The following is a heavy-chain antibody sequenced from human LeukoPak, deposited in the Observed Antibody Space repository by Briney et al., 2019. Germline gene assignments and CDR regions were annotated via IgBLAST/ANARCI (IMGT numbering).Heavy chain of an antibody. CDR3: ARGRNSVYYFNVVAPYYFDY. J-gene: IGHJ4*02. CDR2: INPNSGDT. V-gene: IGHV1-2*06. D-gene: IGHD3-22*01. Sequence: GASVKVSCKASGYTFTGYYMHWVRQAPGQGLEWMGRINPNSGDTNYAQKFQGRVTMTRDTSINTAYMDLSRLRSDDTAVYYCARGRNSVYYFNVVAPYYFDYWGQGTLVTVSS. CDR1: GYTFTGYY.